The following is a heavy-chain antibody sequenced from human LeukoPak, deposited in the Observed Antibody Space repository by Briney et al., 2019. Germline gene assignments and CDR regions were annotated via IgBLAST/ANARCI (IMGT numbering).Heavy chain of an antibody. CDR2: ISGSGGST. Sequence: GGSLRRYGAASGFTFSSYAMSWVRQAPGKGLEWVSAISGSGGSTYYADSVKGRFTISRDNSKNTLYLQMNSLRAEDTAVYYCAKDLNYYDSSGSDFSFDYWGQGTLVTVSS. D-gene: IGHD3-22*01. CDR3: AKDLNYYDSSGSDFSFDY. CDR1: GFTFSSYA. J-gene: IGHJ4*02. V-gene: IGHV3-23*01.